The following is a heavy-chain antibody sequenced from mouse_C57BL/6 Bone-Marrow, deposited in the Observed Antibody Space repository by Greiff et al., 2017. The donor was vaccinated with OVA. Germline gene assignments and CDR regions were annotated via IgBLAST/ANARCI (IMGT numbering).Heavy chain of an antibody. Sequence: EVQLQESGPGLAKPSQTLSLTCSVTGYSITSDYWNWIRKFPGNKLEYMGYISYSGSTYYNPSLKSRLSITRDTSKNQYYLQLNSVPTEDTATYYSARSPITTEDWYFDVWGTGTTVTVSS. J-gene: IGHJ1*03. CDR3: ARSPITTEDWYFDV. D-gene: IGHD1-1*01. CDR2: ISYSGST. CDR1: GYSITSDY. V-gene: IGHV3-8*01.